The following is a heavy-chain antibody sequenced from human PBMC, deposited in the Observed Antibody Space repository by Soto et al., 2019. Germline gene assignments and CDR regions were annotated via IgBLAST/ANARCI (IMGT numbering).Heavy chain of an antibody. Sequence: PSETLSLTCTVSGGSISSSSYYWGWIRQPPGKGLERIGSIYYSGSTYYNPSLKSRVTISVDTSKNQFSLKLSSVTAADTAVYYCARQLLWFGELLYGYYGMDVWGQGATVTVSS. CDR1: GGSISSSSYY. V-gene: IGHV4-39*01. CDR3: ARQLLWFGELLYGYYGMDV. J-gene: IGHJ6*02. D-gene: IGHD3-10*01. CDR2: IYYSGST.